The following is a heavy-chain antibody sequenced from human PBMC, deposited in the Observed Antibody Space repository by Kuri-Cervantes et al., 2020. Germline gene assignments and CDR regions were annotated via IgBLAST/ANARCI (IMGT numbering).Heavy chain of an antibody. CDR2: INEDGNEK. J-gene: IGHJ4*02. Sequence: GGSLRLSCAASGFTFSSYAMHWVRQAPGKGLEWAANINEDGNEKNHVDSVKGRFTISRDNAKNSLFLQMNSLRAEDTAVYYCVRDQVGLTPLDSWGQGTLVTVSS. V-gene: IGHV3-7*01. CDR1: GFTFSSYA. CDR3: VRDQVGLTPLDS. D-gene: IGHD1-26*01.